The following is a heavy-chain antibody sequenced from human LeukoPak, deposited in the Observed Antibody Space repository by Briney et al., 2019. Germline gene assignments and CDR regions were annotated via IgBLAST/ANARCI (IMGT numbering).Heavy chain of an antibody. D-gene: IGHD3-3*01. V-gene: IGHV1-2*02. CDR3: ARVGYDFWSGYYSLRAPANIDY. CDR2: INPNGGGT. Sequence: ASVKVSCKASGYTFTGYYMHWVRQAPGQGLEWMGWINPNGGGTNYAQKFQGRVTMTRDTSISTAYMELSRLRSDDTAVYYCARVGYDFWSGYYSLRAPANIDYWGQGTLVTVSS. CDR1: GYTFTGYY. J-gene: IGHJ4*02.